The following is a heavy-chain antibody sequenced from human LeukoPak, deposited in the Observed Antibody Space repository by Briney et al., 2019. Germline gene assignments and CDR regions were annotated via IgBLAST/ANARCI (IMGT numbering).Heavy chain of an antibody. D-gene: IGHD5-12*01. J-gene: IGHJ4*02. CDR2: INPNSGGT. CDR3: MRGEGEWLRVPDF. Sequence: ASVKVSCKASGYTFTGYYIHWVRQAPGQGLEWMGWINPNSGGTIYAQNFQGRVTMTRDTSTSTAYIELTRLKSDDKAVYYCMRGEGEWLRVPDFWGQGTLVTVSS. CDR1: GYTFTGYY. V-gene: IGHV1-2*02.